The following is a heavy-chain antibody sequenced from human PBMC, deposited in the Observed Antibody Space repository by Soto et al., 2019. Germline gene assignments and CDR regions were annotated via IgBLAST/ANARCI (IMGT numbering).Heavy chain of an antibody. J-gene: IGHJ3*02. Sequence: EVQLLESGGGLVQPGGSLRLSCAASGFTFSSYAMSWVRQAPGKGLEWVSAISGSGGSTYYADSVKGRFTISRDNSKHTLYLQMNSLRAEDTAVYYCAKIPHSSSWYLAAFDIWGQGTMVTVSS. V-gene: IGHV3-23*01. CDR3: AKIPHSSSWYLAAFDI. D-gene: IGHD6-13*01. CDR2: ISGSGGST. CDR1: GFTFSSYA.